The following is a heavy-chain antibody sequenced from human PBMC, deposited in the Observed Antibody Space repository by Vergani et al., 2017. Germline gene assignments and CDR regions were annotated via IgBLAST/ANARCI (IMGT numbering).Heavy chain of an antibody. CDR3: ARANYDILTGYYRAYYYGMDV. J-gene: IGHJ6*02. CDR1: GGTFSSYA. V-gene: IGHV1-69*01. D-gene: IGHD3-9*01. Sequence: QVQLVQSGAEVKKPGSSVKVSCKASGGTFSSYAISWVRQAPGQGLEWMGGIIPIFGTANYAQKFQGRVTITADESTSTAYMELSSLRSEDTAVYYCARANYDILTGYYRAYYYGMDVWGQGTTVTVSS. CDR2: IIPIFGTA.